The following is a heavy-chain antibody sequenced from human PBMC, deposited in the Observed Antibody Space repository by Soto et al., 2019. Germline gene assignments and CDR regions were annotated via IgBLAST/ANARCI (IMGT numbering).Heavy chain of an antibody. D-gene: IGHD4-17*01. CDR3: ARHGERTIRSLNWFDP. Sequence: PSETLSLTCAVYGGSFSGYYWSWIRQPPGKGLEWIGEINHSGSTNYNPSLKSRVTISVGTSKNQFSLKLSSVTAADTAVYYCARHGERTIRSLNWFDPWGQGTLVTVSS. J-gene: IGHJ5*02. CDR1: GGSFSGYY. CDR2: INHSGST. V-gene: IGHV4-34*01.